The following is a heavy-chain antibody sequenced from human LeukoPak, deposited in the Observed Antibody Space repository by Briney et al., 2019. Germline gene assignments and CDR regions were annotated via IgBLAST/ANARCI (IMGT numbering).Heavy chain of an antibody. CDR2: IYYSGST. CDR1: GGSISSYH. V-gene: IGHV4-59*01. Sequence: PSETLSLTCTVSGGSISSYHWSWIRQPPGKGLEWIGYIYYSGSTNYNPSLKSRVTISVDTSKNQFSLKLSSVTAADTAVYYCARDRGRWLQWAAFDIWGQGTMVTVSS. J-gene: IGHJ3*02. D-gene: IGHD5-24*01. CDR3: ARDRGRWLQWAAFDI.